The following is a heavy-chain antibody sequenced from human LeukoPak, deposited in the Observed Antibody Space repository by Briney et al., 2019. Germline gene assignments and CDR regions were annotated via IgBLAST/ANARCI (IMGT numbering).Heavy chain of an antibody. CDR3: ARAENYDFWSGYYNHRPNNWFDP. CDR2: INHSGST. J-gene: IGHJ5*02. Sequence: PSETLSLTCAVYGGSFSGYYWSWIRQPPGKGLEWIGEINHSGSTNYNPSLKSRVTISVDTSKNQFSLKLSSVTAADTAVYYCARAENYDFWSGYYNHRPNNWFDPWGQGTLVTVSS. CDR1: GGSFSGYY. D-gene: IGHD3-3*01. V-gene: IGHV4-34*01.